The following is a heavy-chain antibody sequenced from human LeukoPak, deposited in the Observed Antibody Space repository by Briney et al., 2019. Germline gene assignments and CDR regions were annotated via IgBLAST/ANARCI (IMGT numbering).Heavy chain of an antibody. Sequence: PGRSLRLSCAASGFTFDDYAMHWVRQAPGKGLEWVSGISWNSGSIGYADSVKGRFTISRDNAKNSLYLQMNSLRAEDTAVYYCAKSFYSSSSPFDYWGQGTLVTVSS. CDR1: GFTFDDYA. CDR3: AKSFYSSSSPFDY. V-gene: IGHV3-9*01. J-gene: IGHJ4*02. D-gene: IGHD6-6*01. CDR2: ISWNSGSI.